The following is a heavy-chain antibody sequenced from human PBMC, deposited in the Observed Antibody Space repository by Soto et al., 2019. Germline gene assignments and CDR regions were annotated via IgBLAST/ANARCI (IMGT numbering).Heavy chain of an antibody. CDR3: ARYCNGGSCYSKSLDY. Sequence: PSETLSLTCTVSGGSISSGDYYWIWIRQHPGKGLEWIGYIYYSGSTYYNPSLKSRVTILVDTSKNQFSLKLSSVTAADTAVYYCARYCNGGSCYSKSLDYWGQGTLVTVSS. V-gene: IGHV4-31*03. CDR2: IYYSGST. J-gene: IGHJ4*02. CDR1: GGSISSGDYY. D-gene: IGHD2-15*01.